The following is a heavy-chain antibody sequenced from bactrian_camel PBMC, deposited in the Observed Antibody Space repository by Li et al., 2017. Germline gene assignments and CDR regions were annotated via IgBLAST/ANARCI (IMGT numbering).Heavy chain of an antibody. CDR3: AATSVVCGWNHMFRRDEYRY. D-gene: IGHD1*01. CDR2: SSSGALSL. V-gene: IGHV3S1*01. J-gene: IGHJ4*01. CDR1: GFTFTNYW. Sequence: HVQLVESGGGLVQPGGSLRLSCAASGFTFTNYWMHWVRQGPGKGLEWVSSSSSGALSLVYADSVKGRFTISRANAGNTIYLQLNSLKPDDTAMYYCAATSVVCGWNHMFRRDEYRYWGQGTQVTVS.